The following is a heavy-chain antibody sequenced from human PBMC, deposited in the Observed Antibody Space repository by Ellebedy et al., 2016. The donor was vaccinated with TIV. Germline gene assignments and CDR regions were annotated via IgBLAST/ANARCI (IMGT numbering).Heavy chain of an antibody. Sequence: GESLKISCAASAFTFSDYYMSWIRQAPGKGLEWVSSISSSGTTIYYADSVKGRFTISRDNAKNSLYLQMNSLRVEDTAVYYCVRDGYNNIPFDCWGQGTLVTVSS. J-gene: IGHJ4*02. CDR3: VRDGYNNIPFDC. CDR2: ISSSGTTI. D-gene: IGHD5-24*01. V-gene: IGHV3-11*01. CDR1: AFTFSDYY.